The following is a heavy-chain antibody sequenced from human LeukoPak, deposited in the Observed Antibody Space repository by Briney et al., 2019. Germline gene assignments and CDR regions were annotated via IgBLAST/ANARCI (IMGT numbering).Heavy chain of an antibody. Sequence: ASVKVSCKTSGYSFTNYNLHWVRQAPGQRLEWKGIIKPSGGDTNYAQKFQGRVFMTRDTSMSTVYLELSSLKAEDTAVYYCARVRDGYNDAYDIWGQGTVVTVSS. J-gene: IGHJ3*02. CDR2: IKPSGGDT. D-gene: IGHD5-24*01. CDR1: GYSFTNYN. V-gene: IGHV1-46*01. CDR3: ARVRDGYNDAYDI.